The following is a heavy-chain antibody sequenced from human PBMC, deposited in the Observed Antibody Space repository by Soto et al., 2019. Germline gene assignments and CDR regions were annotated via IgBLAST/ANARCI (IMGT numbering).Heavy chain of an antibody. CDR1: GVTFSSYS. CDR2: ISSSSSTI. CDR3: ARDQLYYNDLSRRPLNAFDV. J-gene: IGHJ3*01. Sequence: GGSLRLSCAASGVTFSSYSMNWVRQAPGKGLEWVSYISSSSSTIYYAGSVKGRFTISRDNAKNSLYLQMNSLRAEDTAVHYCARDQLYYNDLSRRPLNAFDVWGQGTIVTVS. V-gene: IGHV3-48*01. D-gene: IGHD3-22*01.